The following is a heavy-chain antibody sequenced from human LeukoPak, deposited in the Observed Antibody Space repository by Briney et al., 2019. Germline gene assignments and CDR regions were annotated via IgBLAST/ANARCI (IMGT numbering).Heavy chain of an antibody. CDR1: EYSFDTYW. D-gene: IGHD2-15*01. J-gene: IGHJ4*02. CDR2: IFPGDSDT. CDR3: ASEYCSGGNCYFDY. V-gene: IGHV5-51*01. Sequence: GESLKISCKGSEYSFDTYWIGWVRQMPVQGLESVGIIFPGDSDTRNSPSFQGQVTISADKSISTAYLQWSSLKASDTAIYYCASEYCSGGNCYFDYWGQGTLVTVSS.